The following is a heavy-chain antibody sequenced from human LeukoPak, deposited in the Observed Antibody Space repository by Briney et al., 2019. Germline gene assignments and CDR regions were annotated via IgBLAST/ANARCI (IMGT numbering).Heavy chain of an antibody. CDR2: VNLQGST. J-gene: IGHJ4*02. CDR3: ARLVGGGSGTI. CDR1: GGSITNTNY. V-gene: IGHV4-4*02. Sequence: SGTLSLTCGVSGGSITNTNYWTWVRQPPGKGLEWIGEVNLQGSTNYNPSLMGRVAIAVDTSENHISLQLTSVTAADTAVYYCARLVGGGSGTIGGQGTLVTVSS. D-gene: IGHD3-10*01.